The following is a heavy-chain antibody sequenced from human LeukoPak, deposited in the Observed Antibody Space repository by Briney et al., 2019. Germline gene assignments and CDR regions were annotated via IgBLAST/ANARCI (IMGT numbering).Heavy chain of an antibody. V-gene: IGHV4-61*08. Sequence: SETLSLTCTVSGGSISSGGYYWSWIRQPPGKGLEWIGYIYYSGSTNYNPSLKSRVTISVDTSKNQFSLKLSSVTAADTAVYYCARFSSYYYDSSFDYWGQGTLVTVSS. CDR2: IYYSGST. D-gene: IGHD3-22*01. J-gene: IGHJ4*02. CDR1: GGSISSGGYY. CDR3: ARFSSYYYDSSFDY.